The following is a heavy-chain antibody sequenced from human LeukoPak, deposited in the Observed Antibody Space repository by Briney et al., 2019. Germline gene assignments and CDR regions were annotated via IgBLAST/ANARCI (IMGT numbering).Heavy chain of an antibody. CDR3: ARDAYGSDY. Sequence: GASVKVSCKASGYTFTSYHMHWVRQAPGHGLEWMGRIIPSGGATTYAQKFQGRVTMTSDTSTTTVYMELSSLRSEDTAMYYCARDAYGSDYWGRGTLVTVSS. J-gene: IGHJ4*02. D-gene: IGHD3-10*01. CDR2: IIPSGGAT. CDR1: GYTFTSYH. V-gene: IGHV1-46*01.